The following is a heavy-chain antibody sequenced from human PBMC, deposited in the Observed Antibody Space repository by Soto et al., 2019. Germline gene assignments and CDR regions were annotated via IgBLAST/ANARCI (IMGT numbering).Heavy chain of an antibody. CDR2: IYYSGST. Sequence: SETLSLTCTVSGVSISSFYWSWIRQPPGKGLEWIGYIYYSGSTNYNPSLKSRVTISVDTSKNQFSLKLSSVTAADTAVYYCARDGYYDSSGYYFGGMDVWGQGTTVTVSS. CDR1: GVSISSFY. J-gene: IGHJ6*02. D-gene: IGHD3-22*01. V-gene: IGHV4-59*01. CDR3: ARDGYYDSSGYYFGGMDV.